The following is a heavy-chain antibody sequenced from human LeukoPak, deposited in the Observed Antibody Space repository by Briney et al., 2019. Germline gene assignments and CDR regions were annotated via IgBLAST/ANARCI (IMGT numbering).Heavy chain of an antibody. CDR3: AVSVGASPNYFDY. CDR2: ISTSGGTM. Sequence: GGSLRLSCGASGFTFITYELNWVRQAPGKGLEWVSYISTSGGTMYYADSVKGRSTISRDNAKNSLYLQMNSLRAEDTAVYYCAVSVGASPNYFDYWGQGTLVTVSS. D-gene: IGHD1-26*01. J-gene: IGHJ4*02. CDR1: GFTFITYE. V-gene: IGHV3-48*03.